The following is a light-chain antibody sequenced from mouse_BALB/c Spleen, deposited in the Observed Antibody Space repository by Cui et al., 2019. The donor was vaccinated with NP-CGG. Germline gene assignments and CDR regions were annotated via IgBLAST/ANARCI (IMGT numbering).Light chain of an antibody. CDR3: ALWYTNHWV. CDR1: IGAVTTSNY. CDR2: GTN. Sequence: QAVVSQESALTISPGKTLTLTCRSSIGAVTTSNYANWVQEKPDHLFTGLIGGTNNRVPGVPARFSGSLIGDKAALTITGAQTEDEAIYFCALWYTNHWVFGGGTKLTVL. V-gene: IGLV1*01. J-gene: IGLJ1*01.